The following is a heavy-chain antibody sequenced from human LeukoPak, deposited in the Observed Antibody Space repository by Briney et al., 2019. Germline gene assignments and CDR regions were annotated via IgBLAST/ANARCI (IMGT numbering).Heavy chain of an antibody. CDR3: ARGIVGATRAHFDY. J-gene: IGHJ4*02. V-gene: IGHV4-30-2*01. Sequence: PSETLSLTCTVSGGSISSGGYYWSWIRQPPGKGLEWIGYIYHSGSTYYNPSLKSRVTISVDRSKNQFSLKLSSVTAADTAVYYCARGIVGATRAHFDYWGQGTLVTVSS. CDR1: GGSISSGGYY. D-gene: IGHD1-26*01. CDR2: IYHSGST.